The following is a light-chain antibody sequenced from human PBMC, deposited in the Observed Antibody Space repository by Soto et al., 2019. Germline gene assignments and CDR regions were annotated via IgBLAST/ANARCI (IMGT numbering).Light chain of an antibody. CDR3: QQSYSTPRT. J-gene: IGKJ1*01. CDR2: AAS. Sequence: DIQLTQSPSSLSSSVGDTITITCRASQSISSYLNWYQQRPGKAPKLLIYAASSLQSGVPARFSGSGSGTDFTLTISRLQPEDFATYYCQQSYSTPRTFGQGTKVDIK. CDR1: QSISSY. V-gene: IGKV1-39*01.